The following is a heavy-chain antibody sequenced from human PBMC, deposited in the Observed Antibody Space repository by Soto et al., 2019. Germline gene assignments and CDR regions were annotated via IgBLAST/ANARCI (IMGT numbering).Heavy chain of an antibody. V-gene: IGHV5-10-1*01. D-gene: IGHD5-12*01. Sequence: GESLKISCKGSGYSFTSYWISWVRQMPGKGLEWMGRIDPSDSYTNYSPSFQGHVTSSADKSISTAYLQWSSLKASDTAMYYCAGRVATIGGDWSGMDVWGQGTTVTVSS. J-gene: IGHJ6*02. CDR3: AGRVATIGGDWSGMDV. CDR2: IDPSDSYT. CDR1: GYSFTSYW.